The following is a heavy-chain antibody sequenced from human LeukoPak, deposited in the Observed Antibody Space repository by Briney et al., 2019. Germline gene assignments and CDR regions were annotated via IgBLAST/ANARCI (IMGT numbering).Heavy chain of an antibody. CDR2: INPNSGGT. CDR3: ARDKGIAALVREDYFDY. Sequence: GASVKVSCKASGYTFTSYDINWVRQATGQGLEWMGWINPNSGGTNYAQKFQGRVTMTRDTSISTAYMELSRLRSDDTAVYYCARDKGIAALVREDYFDYWGQGTLVTVSS. J-gene: IGHJ4*02. CDR1: GYTFTSYD. D-gene: IGHD6-13*01. V-gene: IGHV1-2*02.